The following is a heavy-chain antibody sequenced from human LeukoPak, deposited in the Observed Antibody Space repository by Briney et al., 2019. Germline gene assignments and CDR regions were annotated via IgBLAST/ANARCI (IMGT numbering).Heavy chain of an antibody. Sequence: LGTLSLTCTVSGGSLSNYYWNWIRQTPGEGLERIGDIYLRGGAHSPASLKSRVSLSVDTSRSLSSLWLWFVTAAHTALYFCARLGLSQLLTDNWFDPWGQGTLVSVSS. D-gene: IGHD2-2*01. J-gene: IGHJ5*02. CDR1: GGSLSNYY. V-gene: IGHV4-4*09. CDR3: ARLGLSQLLTDNWFDP. CDR2: IYLRGGA.